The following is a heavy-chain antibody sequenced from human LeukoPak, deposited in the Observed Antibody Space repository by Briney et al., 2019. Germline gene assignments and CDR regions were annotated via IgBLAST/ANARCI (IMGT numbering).Heavy chain of an antibody. J-gene: IGHJ3*02. Sequence: SVKVSCTASGGTFSSYAISWVRQAPGQGLEWMGGIIPIFGTANYAQKFQGRVTITADKSTSTAYMELSSLRSEDTAVYYCARGVVPATDAFDIWGQGTMVTVSS. D-gene: IGHD2-2*01. CDR3: ARGVVPATDAFDI. CDR2: IIPIFGTA. CDR1: GGTFSSYA. V-gene: IGHV1-69*06.